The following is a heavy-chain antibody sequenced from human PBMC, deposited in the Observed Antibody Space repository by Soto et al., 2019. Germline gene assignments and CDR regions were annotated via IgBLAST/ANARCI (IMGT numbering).Heavy chain of an antibody. V-gene: IGHV4-4*02. CDR2: IYLSGST. Sequence: PSETLSLTCAVSSGSISSSNWWSWVRQPPGKGLEWIGEIYLSGSTNYNPSLKSRVTISVDKSKNQFSLKLSSVTAADTAVYYCAGANYYGSGSYYKSDYYYYMDVWGKGTTVTVSS. CDR3: AGANYYGSGSYYKSDYYYYMDV. D-gene: IGHD3-10*01. J-gene: IGHJ6*03. CDR1: SGSISSSNW.